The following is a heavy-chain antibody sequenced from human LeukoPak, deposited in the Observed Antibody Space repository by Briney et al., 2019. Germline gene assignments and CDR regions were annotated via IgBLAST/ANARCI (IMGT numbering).Heavy chain of an antibody. Sequence: PGRSLRLSCAASGFTFSSYAMHWVRQAPGKGLEWVAVISYDGSNKYYADSVKGRFTISRDNSKNTLYLQMSSLRAEDTAVYYCAKDNGSGSSYYYYYGMDVWGQGTTVTVSS. CDR3: AKDNGSGSSYYYYYGMDV. CDR2: ISYDGSNK. J-gene: IGHJ6*02. V-gene: IGHV3-30-3*01. D-gene: IGHD3-10*01. CDR1: GFTFSSYA.